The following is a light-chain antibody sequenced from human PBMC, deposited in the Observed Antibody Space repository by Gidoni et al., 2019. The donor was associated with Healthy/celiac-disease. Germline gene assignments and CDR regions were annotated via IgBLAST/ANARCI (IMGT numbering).Light chain of an antibody. Sequence: DIQMTHSPSSLSASVGDRVTITCRASQGISNYLAWYQQKPGKVPKLLIYAASTLQSGVPSRFSGSGSGTDFTLTSSSLQREDVATYYCQKYNSAPRTFGQGTKVEIK. CDR2: AAS. CDR1: QGISNY. CDR3: QKYNSAPRT. J-gene: IGKJ1*01. V-gene: IGKV1-27*01.